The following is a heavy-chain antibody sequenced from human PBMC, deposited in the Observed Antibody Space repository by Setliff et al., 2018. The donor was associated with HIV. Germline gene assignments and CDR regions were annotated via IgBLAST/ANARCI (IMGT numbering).Heavy chain of an antibody. V-gene: IGHV1-69*10. D-gene: IGHD3-10*01. CDR2: IISILNVA. J-gene: IGHJ4*02. CDR1: RGTFTSYA. CDR3: AREGSPIYYFDY. Sequence: ASVKVSCKTSRGTFTSYAFTWVRQAPGQGLEWMGGIISILNVATYAQKFQGRVTITADKSTSTVYMELSSLRSEDSAVYYCAREGSPIYYFDYWSQGTLVTVSS.